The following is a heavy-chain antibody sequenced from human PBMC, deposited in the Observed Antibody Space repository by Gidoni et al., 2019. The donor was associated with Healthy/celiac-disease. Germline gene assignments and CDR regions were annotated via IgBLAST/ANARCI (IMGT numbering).Heavy chain of an antibody. CDR1: GSTFTIYG. J-gene: IGHJ4*02. Sequence: QVQLVQSGAAVKKPGTQVKVSCKASGSTFTIYGISWVRQAPGQGLEWMGWISAYNGNTNYAQKLQGRVTMTTDTSTSTAYMELRSLRSDDTAVYYCARRGYSYGSYYFDYWGQGTLVTVSS. CDR2: ISAYNGNT. D-gene: IGHD5-18*01. CDR3: ARRGYSYGSYYFDY. V-gene: IGHV1-18*01.